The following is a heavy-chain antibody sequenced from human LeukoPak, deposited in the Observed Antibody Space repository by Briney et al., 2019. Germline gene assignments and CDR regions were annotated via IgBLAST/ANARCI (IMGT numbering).Heavy chain of an antibody. J-gene: IGHJ4*02. CDR2: IYYSGST. V-gene: IGHV4-39*01. Sequence: NASETLSLTCTVSGGSISSSSYYWGWIRQPPGKGLEWIGSIYYSGSTYYNPSLKSRVTISVDTSKNQFSLKLSSVTAADTAVYYCARFSLGLLHFDYWGQGTLVTVSS. D-gene: IGHD4-23*01. CDR1: GGSISSSSYY. CDR3: ARFSLGLLHFDY.